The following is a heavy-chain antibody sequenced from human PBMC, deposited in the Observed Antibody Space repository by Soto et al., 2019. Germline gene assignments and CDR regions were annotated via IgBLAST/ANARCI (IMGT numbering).Heavy chain of an antibody. J-gene: IGHJ6*02. CDR1: GGSISSGGYY. V-gene: IGHV4-31*03. Sequence: QVQLQESGPGLVKPSQTLSLTCTVSGGSISSGGYYWTWIRQHPGKGLEWIGYNYYSGITYYNPALKSRVTISLDTSKSRFSLKLSSVTAADTAVYYCARGSSIAGLYYGMDVWGQGTTVTVSS. CDR2: NYYSGIT. CDR3: ARGSSIAGLYYGMDV. D-gene: IGHD6-6*01.